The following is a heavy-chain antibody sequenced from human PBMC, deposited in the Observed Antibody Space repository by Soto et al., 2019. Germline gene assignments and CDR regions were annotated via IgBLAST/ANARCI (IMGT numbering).Heavy chain of an antibody. V-gene: IGHV1-69*13. D-gene: IGHD3-10*01. CDR2: IIPIFGTA. Sequence: SVKVSCKASGGTFSSYAISWVRQAPGQGLEWMGGIIPIFGTANYAQKFQGRVTITADESTSTAYMELSSLRSEDTAVYYCASEGYGSGSYSYYFDYWGQGTLVTVSS. CDR3: ASEGYGSGSYSYYFDY. J-gene: IGHJ4*02. CDR1: GGTFSSYA.